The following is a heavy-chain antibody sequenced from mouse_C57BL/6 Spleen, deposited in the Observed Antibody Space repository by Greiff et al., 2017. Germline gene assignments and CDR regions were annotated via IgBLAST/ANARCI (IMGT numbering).Heavy chain of an antibody. CDR2: IDPSDSET. CDR3: ARGSYYGNYYAMDY. CDR1: GYTFTSYW. D-gene: IGHD2-1*01. J-gene: IGHJ4*01. Sequence: QVQLKQSGPELVKPGASVKISCKASGYTFTSYWMHWVKQRPIQGLEWIGNIDPSDSETHYNQKFKDKATLTVDKSSSTAYMQLSSLTSEDSAVYYCARGSYYGNYYAMDYWGQGTSVTVSS. V-gene: IGHV1-52*01.